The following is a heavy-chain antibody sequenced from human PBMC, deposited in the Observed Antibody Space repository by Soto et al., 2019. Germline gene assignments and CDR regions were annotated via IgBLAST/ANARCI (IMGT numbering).Heavy chain of an antibody. V-gene: IGHV3-48*02. D-gene: IGHD2-21*01. Sequence: GGSLRLSCAASGFTFSRYGMNWVRQAPGKGLEWVAYISSSSSTIYYADSVKGRFTISRDNAKNSLYLQMNSLRDEDTAVYYCASGGSCAFTYYYYGLDVWGQGTTVTVSS. CDR2: ISSSSSTI. CDR1: GFTFSRYG. CDR3: ASGGSCAFTYYYYGLDV. J-gene: IGHJ6*02.